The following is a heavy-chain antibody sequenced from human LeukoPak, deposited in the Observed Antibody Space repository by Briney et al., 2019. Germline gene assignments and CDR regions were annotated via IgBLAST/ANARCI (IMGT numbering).Heavy chain of an antibody. J-gene: IGHJ4*02. Sequence: GASVKVSCKASGGTFSSYAISWVRQAPGQGLEWMGRIIPILGIANYAQKFQGRVTITADKSTSTAYMELSSLRSEDTAVYYCARDPDSSGWLLDYWGQGTLVTVSS. D-gene: IGHD6-19*01. CDR1: GGTFSSYA. CDR2: IIPILGIA. V-gene: IGHV1-69*04. CDR3: ARDPDSSGWLLDY.